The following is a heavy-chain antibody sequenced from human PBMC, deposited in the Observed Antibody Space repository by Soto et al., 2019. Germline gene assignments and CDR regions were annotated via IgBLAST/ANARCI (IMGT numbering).Heavy chain of an antibody. CDR1: GFTFSSYG. D-gene: IGHD6-19*01. CDR2: ISYDGSNK. V-gene: IGHV3-30*03. Sequence: GGSLRLSCAASGFTFSSYGMHWVRQAPGKGLEWVAVISYDGSNKYYGESVKGRFTISRDNSMNTLYLQMNSLRAEDRAVYYCTTGYSSGWYEYFQHWGQGTLVTVSS. J-gene: IGHJ1*01. CDR3: TTGYSSGWYEYFQH.